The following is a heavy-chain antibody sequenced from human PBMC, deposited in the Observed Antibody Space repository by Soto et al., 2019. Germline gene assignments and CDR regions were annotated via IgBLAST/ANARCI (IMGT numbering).Heavy chain of an antibody. V-gene: IGHV4-34*01. CDR2: INHSGST. CDR3: ARFRSLNRPSIAARRGFDY. D-gene: IGHD6-6*01. Sequence: PSETLSLTCTVSGGSISSYYWSWIRQPPGKGLEWIGEINHSGSTNYNPSLKSRVTISVDTSKNQFSLKLSSVTAADTAVYYCARFRSLNRPSIAARRGFDYWGQGTLVTVSS. CDR1: GGSISSYY. J-gene: IGHJ4*02.